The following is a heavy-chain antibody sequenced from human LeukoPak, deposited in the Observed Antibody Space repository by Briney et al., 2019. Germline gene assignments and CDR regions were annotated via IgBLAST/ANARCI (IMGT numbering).Heavy chain of an antibody. V-gene: IGHV4-34*01. CDR2: INHSGST. J-gene: IGHJ4*02. Sequence: SETLSLTCTVSGGSISSYYWSWIRQPPGKGLEWIGEINHSGSTNYNPSLKSRVTISVDTSKNQFSLKLSSVTAADTAVYYCARGCFGAAIGYDSSGYYYFDYWGQGTLVTVSS. CDR3: ARGCFGAAIGYDSSGYYYFDY. CDR1: GGSISSYY. D-gene: IGHD3-22*01.